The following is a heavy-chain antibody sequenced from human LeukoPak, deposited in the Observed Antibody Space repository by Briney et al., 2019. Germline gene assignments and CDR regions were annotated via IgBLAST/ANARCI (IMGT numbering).Heavy chain of an antibody. J-gene: IGHJ4*02. Sequence: SGTLSLTCTVSGGSISSSNWWNWVRQPPGKGLEWIGSIYHSGSTYYNPSLKSRVTISVDTSKNQFSLKLSSVTAADTAVYYCARVVGTVTTYFDYWGQGTLVTVSS. CDR3: ARVVGTVTTYFDY. CDR1: GGSISSSNW. V-gene: IGHV4-4*02. D-gene: IGHD4-17*01. CDR2: IYHSGST.